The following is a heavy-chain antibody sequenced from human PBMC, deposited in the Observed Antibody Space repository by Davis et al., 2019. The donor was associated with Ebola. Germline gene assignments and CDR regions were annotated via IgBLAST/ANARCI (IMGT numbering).Heavy chain of an antibody. CDR3: AKDNYDSSGLDY. V-gene: IGHV3-43*02. CDR1: GFTVDDYA. CDR2: ISGHGGGT. J-gene: IGHJ4*02. D-gene: IGHD3-22*01. Sequence: PGGSLRLSCAASGFTVDDYAMHWVRQTPGKGLEWVSLISGHGGGTFYADSVKGRFTISRDNSKNSVYLQMNSLRTEDTALYYCAKDNYDSSGLDYWGQGTLVTVSS.